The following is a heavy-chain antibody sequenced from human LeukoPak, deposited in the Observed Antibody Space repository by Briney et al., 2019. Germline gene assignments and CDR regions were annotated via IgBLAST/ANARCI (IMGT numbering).Heavy chain of an antibody. CDR1: GFTVSSNY. Sequence: LSCAASGFTVSSNYMSWVRQAPGKGLEWVSVIYSGGSTYYSDSVRGRFTISRDNSKNTLYLQMNSLRAEDTAVYYCARGDYCSGGSCYGYYFDYWGQGTLVTVSS. CDR2: IYSGGST. CDR3: ARGDYCSGGSCYGYYFDY. D-gene: IGHD2-15*01. V-gene: IGHV3-53*01. J-gene: IGHJ4*02.